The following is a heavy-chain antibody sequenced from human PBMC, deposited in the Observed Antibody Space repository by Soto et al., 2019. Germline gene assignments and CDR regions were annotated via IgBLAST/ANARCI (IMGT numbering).Heavy chain of an antibody. D-gene: IGHD4-17*01. J-gene: IGHJ5*02. V-gene: IGHV1-3*01. CDR3: ARDWLSPSGDPNWFDP. CDR2: INAGNGNT. CDR1: GYTFTSYA. Sequence: ASVKVSCKASGYTFTSYAMHWVRQAPGQRLEWMGWINAGNGNTKYSQKFQGRVTITRDTSASTAYMELSSLRSEDTAVYYCARDWLSPSGDPNWFDPWGQGTLVTVSS.